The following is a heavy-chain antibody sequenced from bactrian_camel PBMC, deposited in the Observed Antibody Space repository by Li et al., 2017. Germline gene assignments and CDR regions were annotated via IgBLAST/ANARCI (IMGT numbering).Heavy chain of an antibody. CDR1: GDTYSSYC. J-gene: IGHJ4*01. Sequence: HVQLVESGGGSVQAGGSVRLSCEASGDTYSSYCMGWFRQAPGKEREGVAFIYAAGRTFYADSVKGRFAISQDAAKNTVYLQMDSLKPEDTAMYYCATVPMPYCRTSFLTSVPARYRYSGQGTQVTVS. CDR2: IYAAGRT. D-gene: IGHD1*01. V-gene: IGHV3S56*01.